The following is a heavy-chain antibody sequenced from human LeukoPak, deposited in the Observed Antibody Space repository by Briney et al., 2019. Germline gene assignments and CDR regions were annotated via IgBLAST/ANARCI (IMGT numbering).Heavy chain of an antibody. J-gene: IGHJ6*04. CDR3: AELGITMIGGV. D-gene: IGHD3-10*02. CDR1: GFTLSSYS. CDR2: ISSSSLYI. V-gene: IGHV3-21*01. Sequence: PGGSLRLSCAVSGFTLSSYSTKWVRQAPGKGLEWVSSISSSSLYIYYGDSVKGRFTISRDNAKHSVYLQMNRLRAEDTAVYYCAELGITMIGGVWGKGTTVTISS.